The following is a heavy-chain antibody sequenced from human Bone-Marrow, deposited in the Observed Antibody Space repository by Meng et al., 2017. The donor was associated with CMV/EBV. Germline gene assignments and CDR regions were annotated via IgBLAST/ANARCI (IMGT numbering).Heavy chain of an antibody. CDR3: ASDSTTGTGRGAFDI. V-gene: IGHV3-21*01. Sequence: GESLKISCAASGFTFSSYSMNWVRQAPGKGLEWVSSISSSSSYIYYADSVKGRFTISRDNSKNTLYLQMNSLRAEDTAVYYCASDSTTGTGRGAFDIWGQGTMVTVSS. D-gene: IGHD1-1*01. CDR1: GFTFSSYS. CDR2: ISSSSSYI. J-gene: IGHJ3*02.